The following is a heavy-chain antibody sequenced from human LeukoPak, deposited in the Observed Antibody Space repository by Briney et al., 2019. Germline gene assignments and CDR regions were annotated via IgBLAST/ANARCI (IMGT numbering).Heavy chain of an antibody. CDR1: GGSFSGCY. D-gene: IGHD6-6*01. V-gene: IGHV4-34*01. J-gene: IGHJ6*03. Sequence: SETLSLTCAVYGGSFSGCYWSWIRQPPGKGLEWIGEINHSGSTNYNPSLKSRVTISLDTSKNQFSLKLSSVTAADTAIYYCARDFSSSSTVYYYYYMDVWGKGTTVTVSS. CDR2: INHSGST. CDR3: ARDFSSSSTVYYYYYMDV.